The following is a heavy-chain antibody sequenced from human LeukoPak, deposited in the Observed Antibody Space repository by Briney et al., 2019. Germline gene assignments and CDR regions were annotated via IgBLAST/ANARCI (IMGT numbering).Heavy chain of an antibody. V-gene: IGHV4-59*01. CDR1: GGSFSGYY. CDR2: IYYSGST. Sequence: SETLSLTCAVYGGSFSGYYWSWIRQPPGKGLEWIGYIYYSGSTNYNPSLKSRVTISVDTSKNQFSLKLSSVTAADTAVYYCARVGTHGDYDFWSGYMTPYFDYWGQGTLVTVSS. CDR3: ARVGTHGDYDFWSGYMTPYFDY. D-gene: IGHD3-3*01. J-gene: IGHJ4*02.